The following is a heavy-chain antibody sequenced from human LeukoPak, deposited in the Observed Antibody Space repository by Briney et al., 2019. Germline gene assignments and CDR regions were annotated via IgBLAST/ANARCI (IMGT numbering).Heavy chain of an antibody. V-gene: IGHV1-18*01. CDR2: ISAYNGNT. Sequence: ASVKVSCKASGYTFTSYGISWVRQAPGQGLEWMGGISAYNGNTNYAQKLQGRVTMTTDTSTSTAYMELRSLRSDDTAVYYCARARGADIVVVPAARRAFDIWGQGTMVTVSS. CDR1: GYTFTSYG. CDR3: ARARGADIVVVPAARRAFDI. J-gene: IGHJ3*02. D-gene: IGHD2-2*01.